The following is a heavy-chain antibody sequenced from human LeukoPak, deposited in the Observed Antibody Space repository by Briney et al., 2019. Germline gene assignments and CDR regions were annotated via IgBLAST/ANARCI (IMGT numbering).Heavy chain of an antibody. D-gene: IGHD1-26*01. J-gene: IGHJ4*02. CDR1: GFTFSSYA. CDR2: ISGGGGAT. CDR3: AKDDEWEPRGVSFDY. V-gene: IGHV3-23*01. Sequence: PGGSLRLSCAASGFTFSSYAMSWVRQAPGKGLEWVSAISGGGGATFYADSVKGRFTISRDNSKNTLYLQMNSLRAEDTAVYYCAKDDEWEPRGVSFDYWGQGTLVTVSS.